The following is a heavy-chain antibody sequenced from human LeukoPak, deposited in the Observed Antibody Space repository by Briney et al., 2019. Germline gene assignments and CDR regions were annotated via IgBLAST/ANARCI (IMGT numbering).Heavy chain of an antibody. CDR3: ARPSSSDGYNPDFDY. Sequence: GESLKISCKGSGYSFTDYWNGWVRQMPGKGLEWMGVIYPRDSDTRYSPSFQGQVTISADKSITTAYLQWSNLKASDTAMYYCARPSSSDGYNPDFDYWGQGTLVTVST. CDR1: GYSFTDYW. J-gene: IGHJ4*02. D-gene: IGHD5-24*01. CDR2: IYPRDSDT. V-gene: IGHV5-51*01.